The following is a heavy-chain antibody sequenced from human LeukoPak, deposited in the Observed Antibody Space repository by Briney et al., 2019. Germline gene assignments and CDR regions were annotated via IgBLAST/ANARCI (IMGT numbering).Heavy chain of an antibody. J-gene: IGHJ3*02. CDR2: INHSGST. V-gene: IGHV4-34*01. Sequence: KSSETLSLTCAVYGGSFSGYYWSWIRQPPGKGLEWIGEINHSGSTNYNPSLKSRVTISVDTSKNQFSLKLSSVTAADTAVYYCARDYPYDILTGYAHDAFDIWGQGTMVTVSS. CDR1: GGSFSGYY. CDR3: ARDYPYDILTGYAHDAFDI. D-gene: IGHD3-9*01.